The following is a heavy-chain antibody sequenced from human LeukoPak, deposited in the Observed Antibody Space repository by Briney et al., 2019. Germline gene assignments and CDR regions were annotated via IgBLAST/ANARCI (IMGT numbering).Heavy chain of an antibody. Sequence: ASVKVSCKASGYTFTGYYMHWVRQAPGQGLEWMGWINPNSGGTNYAQKFQGRVTMTRDTSISTAYMGLSRLRSDDTAVYYCARLNCGGDCYHDYWGQGTLVTVSS. CDR2: INPNSGGT. CDR1: GYTFTGYY. D-gene: IGHD2-21*02. CDR3: ARLNCGGDCYHDY. V-gene: IGHV1-2*02. J-gene: IGHJ4*02.